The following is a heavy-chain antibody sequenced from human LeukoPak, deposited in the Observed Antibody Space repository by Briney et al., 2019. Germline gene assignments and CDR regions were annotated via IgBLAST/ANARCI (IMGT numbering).Heavy chain of an antibody. CDR2: IKQDGSEK. Sequence: PGGSLRLSCAASGFTFSRYWMSWVRQAPGKGLEWVANIKQDGSEKYYVDSVKGRFTISRDNAKNSLYLQMNSLRAEDTAVYYCARLFGGVTTFDYWGQGALVTVSS. J-gene: IGHJ4*02. CDR3: ARLFGGVTTFDY. D-gene: IGHD2-8*02. V-gene: IGHV3-7*01. CDR1: GFTFSRYW.